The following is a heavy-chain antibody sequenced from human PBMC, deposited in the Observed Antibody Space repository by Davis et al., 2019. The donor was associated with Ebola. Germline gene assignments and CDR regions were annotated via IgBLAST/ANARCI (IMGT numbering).Heavy chain of an antibody. D-gene: IGHD2-15*01. V-gene: IGHV1-46*03. CDR2: INPSGGST. CDR1: GYTFTNYY. CDR3: ARAYCSGGSCYPGDYYHGMDV. Sequence: ASVKVSCKASGYTFTNYYKNWVRQAPGQGLEWMGIINPSGGSTNYAQKFQGRVTMTRDTSTSTVYMELSSLRSEDTAVYYCARAYCSGGSCYPGDYYHGMDVWGQGTTVTVSS. J-gene: IGHJ6*02.